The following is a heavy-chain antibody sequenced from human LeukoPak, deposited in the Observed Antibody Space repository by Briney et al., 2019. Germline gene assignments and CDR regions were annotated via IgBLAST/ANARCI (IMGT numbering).Heavy chain of an antibody. D-gene: IGHD3-22*01. V-gene: IGHV5-51*01. CDR3: ARQFRDSSGYYSYYFDY. CDR1: GYSFTSYW. CDR2: IYPGDSDT. Sequence: GESLKVSCKGSGYSFTSYWIGWVRQMPGKGLEWMGIIYPGDSDTRYSPSFQGQVTISADKSISTAYLQWSSLKASDTAMYYCARQFRDSSGYYSYYFDYWGQGTLVTVSS. J-gene: IGHJ4*02.